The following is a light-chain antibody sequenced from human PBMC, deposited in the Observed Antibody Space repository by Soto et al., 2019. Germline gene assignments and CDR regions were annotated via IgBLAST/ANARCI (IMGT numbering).Light chain of an antibody. CDR2: EVT. V-gene: IGLV2-8*01. CDR1: SSDVGGYPF. Sequence: QSALTQPPSASGSPGQSVTISCTGTSSDVGGYPFVSWYQQHPGKAPKLMIYEVTKRPSGVPDRFSGSKSGNTASLTVSGLQAEDEADYYCSSYSASNNLVFGGGTQLTVL. CDR3: SSYSASNNLV. J-gene: IGLJ2*01.